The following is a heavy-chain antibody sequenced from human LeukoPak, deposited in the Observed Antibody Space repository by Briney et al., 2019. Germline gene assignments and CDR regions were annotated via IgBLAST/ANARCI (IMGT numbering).Heavy chain of an antibody. CDR2: ISDGGSST. CDR1: EFTFSTYG. CDR3: AKRVRYGSGNYHFDH. D-gene: IGHD3-10*01. Sequence: GGSLRLSCAASEFTFSTYGMSWVRQAPGKGPERVSAISDGGSSTYYADSVKGRFTISRDNSKNTLYLQMNSLTAEDTAVYYCAKRVRYGSGNYHFDHWGQGTLVTVSS. J-gene: IGHJ4*02. V-gene: IGHV3-23*01.